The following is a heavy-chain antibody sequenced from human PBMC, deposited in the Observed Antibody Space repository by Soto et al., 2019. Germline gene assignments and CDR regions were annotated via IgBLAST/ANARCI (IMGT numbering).Heavy chain of an antibody. CDR2: VFNTVTT. Sequence: SETLSLTCSISGGSFSSGGFYWGWIRQVPGRGLEWIGHVFNTVTTRYSLPLRTRRTMSIDTSANQFSMTLSSVTAADTAVYYCARDRHCSSTSCPTDWFDPWGQGTLVTVSS. CDR1: GGSFSSGGFY. V-gene: IGHV4-31*03. CDR3: ARDRHCSSTSCPTDWFDP. D-gene: IGHD2-2*01. J-gene: IGHJ5*02.